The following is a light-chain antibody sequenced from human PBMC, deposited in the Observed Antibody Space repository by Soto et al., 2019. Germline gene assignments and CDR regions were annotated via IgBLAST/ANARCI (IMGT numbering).Light chain of an antibody. CDR1: QSLLNSANDKIH. Sequence: DIVMTQSPDSLAVSLGERATINCKSSQSLLNSANDKIHLAWYQQKPGQPPKLLLWGASTRDSGVPDRISGSGTGKDFTLTINSLQAEDVATYYCQQYFSAYLTFGGGTKVEI. CDR2: GAS. CDR3: QQYFSAYLT. J-gene: IGKJ4*01. V-gene: IGKV4-1*01.